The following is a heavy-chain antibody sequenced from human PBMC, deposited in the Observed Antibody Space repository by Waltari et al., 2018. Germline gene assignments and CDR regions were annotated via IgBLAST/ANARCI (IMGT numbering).Heavy chain of an antibody. Sequence: EVQLVESGGGLVQPGRSLRLSCVVSGFPFNDFGMHWVRQVPGKGLEWVSGITWKSGIIGYADSVKGRFTIFRDNAKNSLYLEMNSLRAEDMALYYCAKDRWACGSGSYSLDYWGQGTLVSVSS. CDR2: ITWKSGII. V-gene: IGHV3-9*03. CDR1: GFPFNDFG. J-gene: IGHJ4*02. D-gene: IGHD3-10*01. CDR3: AKDRWACGSGSYSLDY.